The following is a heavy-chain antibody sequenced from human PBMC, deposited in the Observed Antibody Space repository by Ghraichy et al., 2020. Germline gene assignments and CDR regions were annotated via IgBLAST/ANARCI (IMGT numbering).Heavy chain of an antibody. CDR3: ARGLPYYFDSSGQTPGGGAGYFDY. CDR1: GFTVSSTY. J-gene: IGHJ4*02. V-gene: IGHV3-53*01. Sequence: GESLNISCAASGFTVSSTYMSWVRQAPGKGLEWVSVIYGGGSTYYADSVKGRFIISRDNSKNTLYLQMNSLRAEDTAVYYCARGLPYYFDSSGQTPGGGAGYFDYWGQGTMVTVSS. CDR2: IYGGGST. D-gene: IGHD3-22*01.